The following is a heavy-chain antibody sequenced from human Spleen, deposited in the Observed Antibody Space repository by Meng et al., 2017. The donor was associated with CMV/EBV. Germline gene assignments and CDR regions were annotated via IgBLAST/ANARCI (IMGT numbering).Heavy chain of an antibody. CDR2: MCYSGST. J-gene: IGHJ5*02. D-gene: IGHD6-13*01. CDR3: ARHDGAYSRSVGS. V-gene: IGHV4-39*01. CDR1: GGSISRSTSY. Sequence: SGGSISRSTSYWGWIRQPPGKGLEWIVSMCYSGSTYYTPSLKSRVTISVDTSKNQFSLKLSSVTAADTAVYYCARHDGAYSRSVGSWGQGTLVTVSS.